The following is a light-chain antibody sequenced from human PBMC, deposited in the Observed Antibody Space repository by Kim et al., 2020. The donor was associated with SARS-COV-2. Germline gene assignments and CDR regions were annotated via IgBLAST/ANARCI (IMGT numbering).Light chain of an antibody. CDR1: QSISSW. CDR2: KAS. CDR3: QRAGT. V-gene: IGKV1-5*03. J-gene: IGKJ1*01. Sequence: DIQMTQSPSTLSASVGDRVTITCRASQSISSWLAWYQQKPGKAPKLLIYKASSLESGVPSRFSGIGSGTEFTLTISSLQPDDFATYYCQRAGTFGQGTKVDIK.